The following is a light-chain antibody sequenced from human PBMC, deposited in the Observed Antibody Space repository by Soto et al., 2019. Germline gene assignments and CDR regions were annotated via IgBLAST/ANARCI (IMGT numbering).Light chain of an antibody. CDR3: QHYNSYSEA. V-gene: IGKV1-13*02. CDR2: ESS. J-gene: IGKJ1*01. CDR1: QGISTL. Sequence: AIQLTQSPSSLSASVGDRVTITCRASQGISTLLAWYQQKPGKAPKVLIYESSLLQSGVPSRFSGSGSGTDFTLTISSLQPEDFATYYCQHYNSYSEAFGQGTKVELK.